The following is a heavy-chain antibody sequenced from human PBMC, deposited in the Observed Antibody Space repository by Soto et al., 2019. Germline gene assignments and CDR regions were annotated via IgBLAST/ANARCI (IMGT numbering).Heavy chain of an antibody. V-gene: IGHV3-64D*08. CDR3: VKGRCSGGSCYSVDDFWFDP. Sequence: GGSLRLSCSASGFTFSSYAMHWVRQAPGKGLEYVSAISSNGGSTYYADSVKGRFTISRDNSKNTLYLQMSSLRAEDTAVYYCVKGRCSGGSCYSVDDFWFDPWGQGTLVTVSS. D-gene: IGHD2-15*01. CDR2: ISSNGGST. CDR1: GFTFSSYA. J-gene: IGHJ5*02.